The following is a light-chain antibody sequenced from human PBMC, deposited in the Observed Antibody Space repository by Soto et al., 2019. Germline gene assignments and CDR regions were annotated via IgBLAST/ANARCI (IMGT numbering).Light chain of an antibody. Sequence: DIQMTQSPSSLSASVGDRVTITCRASQSISSYLNWYQQKPGKAPKLLIYAASSLQSGVPSRFSGSGSGTDFTLTSSSLQPEDFATYYCQQSSSTPLTFGGGTKVEIK. V-gene: IGKV1-39*01. CDR2: AAS. CDR3: QQSSSTPLT. J-gene: IGKJ4*01. CDR1: QSISSY.